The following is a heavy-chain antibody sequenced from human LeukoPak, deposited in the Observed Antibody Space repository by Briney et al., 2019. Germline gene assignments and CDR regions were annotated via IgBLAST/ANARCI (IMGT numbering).Heavy chain of an antibody. Sequence: SETLSLTCTVSSGSISSSVYYWGWIRQPPGKGLEWIGSIYYSGSTYYNPSLKSRVTMSVDTSKNQFSLKLSSVTAADTAVYYCAREGRGVFGVVKTLGGGYFDYWGQGTLVTVSS. CDR1: SGSISSSVYY. CDR3: AREGRGVFGVVKTLGGGYFDY. J-gene: IGHJ4*02. CDR2: IYYSGST. V-gene: IGHV4-39*07. D-gene: IGHD3-3*01.